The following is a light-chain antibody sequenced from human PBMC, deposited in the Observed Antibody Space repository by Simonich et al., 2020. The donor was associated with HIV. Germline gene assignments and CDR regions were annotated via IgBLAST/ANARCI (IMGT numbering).Light chain of an antibody. CDR2: FNI. J-gene: IGLJ3*02. Sequence: QSVLTQPPSVSGAPGQRVTISCTGSSSNIGAGYYVHWYQQLPGTAPKLLIYFNINRPSGVPDRFSGSKSGTSASLAITGLQAEDEADYYCQSYDSSLTSWVFGGGTKLTVL. V-gene: IGLV1-40*01. CDR1: SSNIGAGYY. CDR3: QSYDSSLTSWV.